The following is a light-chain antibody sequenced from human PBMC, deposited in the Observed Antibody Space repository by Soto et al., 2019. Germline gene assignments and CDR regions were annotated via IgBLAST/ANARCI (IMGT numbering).Light chain of an antibody. CDR1: SSDVGGYDY. J-gene: IGLJ1*01. Sequence: QSVLTQPRSVSGSPGQSVAISCTGTSSDVGGYDYVSWYQQHPGKAPNVIIFDVSKRPSGVPDRFSGSKSGNTASLTISGLQAEDEADYYCCSYAGSSYVFGAGTKVTVL. V-gene: IGLV2-11*01. CDR2: DVS. CDR3: CSYAGSSYV.